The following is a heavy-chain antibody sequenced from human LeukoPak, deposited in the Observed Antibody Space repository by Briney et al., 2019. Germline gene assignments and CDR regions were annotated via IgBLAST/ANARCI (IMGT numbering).Heavy chain of an antibody. V-gene: IGHV4-59*01. CDR3: ARDYTMTRAFDI. D-gene: IGHD3-22*01. CDR2: IFSTGGT. J-gene: IGHJ3*02. CDR1: GGSMSDYY. Sequence: SETLSLTCTVSGGSMSDYYWSWIRQPPGKGLEWIGYIFSTGGTNYNPSLKSRVTISVDTSKNQFSLKLNSVTAADTALYYCARDYTMTRAFDIWGQGTLVTVSS.